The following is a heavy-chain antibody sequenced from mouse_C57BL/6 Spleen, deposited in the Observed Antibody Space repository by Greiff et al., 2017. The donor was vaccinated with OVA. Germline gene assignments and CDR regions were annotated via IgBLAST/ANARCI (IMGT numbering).Heavy chain of an antibody. CDR1: GYTFTDYE. CDR2: IDPETGGT. J-gene: IGHJ4*01. D-gene: IGHD1-1*01. CDR3: TRGSSYGYYAMDY. Sequence: QVQLKESGAELVRPGASVTLSCKASGYTFTDYEMHWVKQTPVHGLEWIGAIDPETGGTAYNQKFKGKAILTADKSSSTAYMELRSLTSEDSAVYYCTRGSSYGYYAMDYWGQGTSVTVSS. V-gene: IGHV1-15*01.